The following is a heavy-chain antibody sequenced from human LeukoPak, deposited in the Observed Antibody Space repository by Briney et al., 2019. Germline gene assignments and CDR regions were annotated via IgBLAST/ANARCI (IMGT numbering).Heavy chain of an antibody. J-gene: IGHJ5*02. Sequence: ASVKVSCKASGYTFTGYYIHWVRQAPGQGLEWMGRINPNNGDTNYAQKFQGRVTMTRDTSISTAYMELSRLRSDDTAVYYCARVPHYSSGWYAGDYNWFDPWGQGTLVTVSS. V-gene: IGHV1-2*06. CDR3: ARVPHYSSGWYAGDYNWFDP. D-gene: IGHD6-19*01. CDR1: GYTFTGYY. CDR2: INPNNGDT.